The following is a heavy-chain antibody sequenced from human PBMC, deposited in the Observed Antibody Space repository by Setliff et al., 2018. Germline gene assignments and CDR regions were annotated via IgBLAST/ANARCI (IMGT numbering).Heavy chain of an antibody. CDR2: IDPGDSYA. D-gene: IGHD1-1*01. CDR3: ARLGRERSTFAWLDA. J-gene: IGHJ5*02. CDR1: GYNFANHW. Sequence: GASLTLSCQASGYNFANHWIAWVRLMPGKGLEYMGRIDPGDSYADYSPSFEGLVTISADKSRTTVYLQWTSLQASDTALYLCARLGRERSTFAWLDAWGQGTQVTVSS. V-gene: IGHV5-10-1*01.